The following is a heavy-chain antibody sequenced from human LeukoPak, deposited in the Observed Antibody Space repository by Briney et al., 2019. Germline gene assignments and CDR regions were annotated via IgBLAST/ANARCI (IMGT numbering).Heavy chain of an antibody. D-gene: IGHD2-15*01. V-gene: IGHV1-8*03. J-gene: IGHJ5*02. CDR3: ARGPTFPYCSGGSCYRYNWFDP. CDR1: GYTFTSYG. Sequence: ASVKVSCKASGYTFTSYGISWVRQAPGQGLEWMGWMNPNSGNTGYAQKFQGRVTITRNTSISTAYMELSSLRSEDTAVYYCARGPTFPYCSGGSCYRYNWFDPWGQGTLVTVSS. CDR2: MNPNSGNT.